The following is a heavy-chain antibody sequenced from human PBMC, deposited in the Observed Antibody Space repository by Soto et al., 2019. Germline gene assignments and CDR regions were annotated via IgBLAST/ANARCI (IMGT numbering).Heavy chain of an antibody. CDR1: GYTLTELS. CDR2: CDAEDGET. V-gene: IGHV1-24*01. Sequence: QVQLVQSGAEVKKPGASVKFSCKVSGYTLTELSMHWMRPAPGKVLEWMGGCDAEDGETIYAQRLHGRVTMNGDTDTDTDCMELSSLRSEDTAVYYCAIALRWYYYDSSGFGWGQGTLVTVSS. D-gene: IGHD3-22*01. CDR3: AIALRWYYYDSSGFG. J-gene: IGHJ4*02.